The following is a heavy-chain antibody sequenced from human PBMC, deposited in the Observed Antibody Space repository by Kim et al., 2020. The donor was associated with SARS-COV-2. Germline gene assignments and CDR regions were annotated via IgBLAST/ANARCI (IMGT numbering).Heavy chain of an antibody. D-gene: IGHD3-22*01. CDR1: GFTFSSYA. V-gene: IGHV3-30-3*01. CDR2: ISYDGSNK. Sequence: GGSLRLSCAASGFTFSSYAMHWVRQAPGKGLEWVAVISYDGSNKYYADSVKGRFTISRDNSKNTLYLQMNSLRAEDTAVYYCARGTLYDINYYYYGMDVWGQGTTVTVSS. CDR3: ARGTLYDINYYYYGMDV. J-gene: IGHJ6*02.